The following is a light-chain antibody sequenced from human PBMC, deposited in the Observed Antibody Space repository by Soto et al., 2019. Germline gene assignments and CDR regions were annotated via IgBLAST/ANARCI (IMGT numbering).Light chain of an antibody. J-gene: IGKJ1*01. CDR1: QSVSSGY. Sequence: EIVLTQSPGTLSLSPGERATLSCRASQSVSSGYLDWFQQKPGQPPRLLIYGAASSATGVPDRFSGSGSGTDFTLTISRLEPEDFAVYYCQQYGSSPPKTFGQGTKVEIK. CDR2: GAA. V-gene: IGKV3-20*01. CDR3: QQYGSSPPKT.